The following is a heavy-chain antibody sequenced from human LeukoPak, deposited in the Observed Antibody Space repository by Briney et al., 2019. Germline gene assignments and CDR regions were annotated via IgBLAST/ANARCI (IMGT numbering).Heavy chain of an antibody. CDR3: ARDRFGEFDY. J-gene: IGHJ4*02. Sequence: PSETLSLTCTVSGYSISSGYLWGWIRQPPGKGLEWIGSIDGSGTSYYNPSLKSRVTISVDTSRNQFSLKMTSVTAADTAVYYCARDRFGEFDYWGQGTLVTVSS. D-gene: IGHD3-10*01. V-gene: IGHV4-38-2*02. CDR1: GYSISSGYL. CDR2: IDGSGTS.